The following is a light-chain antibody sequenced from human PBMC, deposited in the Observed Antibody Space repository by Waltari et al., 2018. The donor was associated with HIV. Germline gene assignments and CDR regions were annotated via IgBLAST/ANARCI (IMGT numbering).Light chain of an antibody. CDR2: EVS. CDR3: CSYTSTTAFDV. Sequence: QSALTQPASVSGSPGQSVTISCTGTSSDIGGYNYVSWYQQHPGKAPKLIISEVSNRPSCVSDRFSGSESGNTASLTISGLQAEDEADYYCCSYTSTTAFDVFGTGTRVSVL. J-gene: IGLJ1*01. CDR1: SSDIGGYNY. V-gene: IGLV2-14*01.